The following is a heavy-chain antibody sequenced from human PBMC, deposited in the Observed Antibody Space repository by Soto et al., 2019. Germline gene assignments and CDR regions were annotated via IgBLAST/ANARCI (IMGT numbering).Heavy chain of an antibody. CDR3: AKVEGY. CDR1: GFTFSSYG. CDR2: ISYDGSNK. Sequence: QVQLVESGGGVVQPGRSLRLSCAASGFTFSSYGMHWVRQAPGKGLEWVAVISYDGSNKYYADSVKGRFTISRDNSKNTLYLQMNSLRAEDTAVYYCAKVEGYWGQGTLVTVSS. V-gene: IGHV3-30*18. J-gene: IGHJ4*02.